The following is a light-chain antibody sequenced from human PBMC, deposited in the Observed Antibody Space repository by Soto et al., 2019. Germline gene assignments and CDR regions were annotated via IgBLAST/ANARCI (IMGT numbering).Light chain of an antibody. J-gene: IGKJ5*01. CDR2: AAS. CDR1: QGIRNY. Sequence: DIQMTQSPSSLSASVGDRVTITYRASQGIRNYLAWYQQRPGKVPTLLIYAASTLPSGVPSRFSGSGSGTHFPLTISSLQPEDVATYYCQKYNSAPLTFGQGKRLEIK. CDR3: QKYNSAPLT. V-gene: IGKV1-27*01.